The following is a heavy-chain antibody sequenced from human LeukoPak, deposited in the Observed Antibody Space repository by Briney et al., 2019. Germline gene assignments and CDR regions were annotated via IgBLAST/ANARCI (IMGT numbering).Heavy chain of an antibody. V-gene: IGHV4-59*11. D-gene: IGHD3-3*01. J-gene: IGHJ6*03. CDR3: ASSLATHYDFWSGSYYYYMDV. CDR1: GGSNSSHY. Sequence: SETLSLTCTVSGGSNSSHYWSWIRQPPGKGLEWIGYTYYSGSTNYNPSLKSRVTISVDTSKNQFSLKLSSVTAADTAVYYCASSLATHYDFWSGSYYYYMDVWGKGTTVTVSS. CDR2: TYYSGST.